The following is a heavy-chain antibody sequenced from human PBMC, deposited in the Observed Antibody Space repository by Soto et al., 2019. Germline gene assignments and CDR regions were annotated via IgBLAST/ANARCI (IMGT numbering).Heavy chain of an antibody. Sequence: EVQLGASGGGLVQPGGSLRLSCAASGFTFSSYWMTWVRQAPGKGLEWVANIKQDGSEKYYVDAVKGRFTISRDNAKNSLYLQMNSLRAEDTAVYYCARERGGYCASTSCQQTRRFDYWGQGTLVTVSS. J-gene: IGHJ4*02. D-gene: IGHD2-2*01. CDR3: ARERGGYCASTSCQQTRRFDY. V-gene: IGHV3-7*05. CDR2: IKQDGSEK. CDR1: GFTFSSYW.